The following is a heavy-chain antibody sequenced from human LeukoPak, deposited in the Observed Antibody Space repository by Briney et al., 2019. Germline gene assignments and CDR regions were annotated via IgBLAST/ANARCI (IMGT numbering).Heavy chain of an antibody. D-gene: IGHD3-22*01. CDR2: TYYRSQWYY. V-gene: IGHV6-1*01. CDR3: ARDIIRQNPDYYDSSGYSV. CDR1: GESVSSYGAA. J-gene: IGHJ4*02. Sequence: SQTLSLTCAISGESVSSYGAAWCWIRQSPSRGLEWLGRTYYRSQWYYEYAESVKSRITVNPDTSKNHFSLQLHSVTPEDTAVYYCARDIIRQNPDYYDSSGYSVWGQGTLVTVSS.